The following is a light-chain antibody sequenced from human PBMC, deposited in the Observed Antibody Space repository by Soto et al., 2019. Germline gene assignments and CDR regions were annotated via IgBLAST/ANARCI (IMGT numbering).Light chain of an antibody. J-gene: IGKJ1*01. CDR2: GAS. CDR1: QSVSSSY. V-gene: IGKV3-20*01. Sequence: EIVLTQSPGTLSLSPGERATLSCRASQSVSSSYLAWYQQKPGQAPRLLIYGASSRATGIPDRFSGSGSGTDFTLTISRLEPEDFAVYYCQQYGSSPPTFGQGTMV. CDR3: QQYGSSPPT.